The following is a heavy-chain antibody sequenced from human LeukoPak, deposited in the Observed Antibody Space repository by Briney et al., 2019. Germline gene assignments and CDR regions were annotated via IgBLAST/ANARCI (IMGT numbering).Heavy chain of an antibody. Sequence: PGGSLRLSCAASGFTFSIYAINWVRQAPGKGLEWVSVINDNGGSTFYADSVKGRFTISRDNSRDTVFLQMSGLRVEDTAVYYCARSLKWNLVGFDYWGQGTLVTVSS. CDR2: INDNGGST. CDR1: GFTFSIYA. J-gene: IGHJ4*02. CDR3: ARSLKWNLVGFDY. D-gene: IGHD1-1*01. V-gene: IGHV3-23*01.